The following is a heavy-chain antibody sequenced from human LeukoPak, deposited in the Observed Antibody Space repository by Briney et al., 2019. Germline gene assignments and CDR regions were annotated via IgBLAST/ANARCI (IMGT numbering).Heavy chain of an antibody. V-gene: IGHV4-59*08. CDR2: IHYTGRT. Sequence: SETLSLTCSVSGGSMTGYFWIWLRLPPGKGLEWIGYIHYTGRTTYHPSLKSRVAISVDTSKNQFSLKLSSLTAADTAFYYCARHRPNHPGDAFDIWGQGTMVTVSS. D-gene: IGHD3-10*01. CDR3: ARHRPNHPGDAFDI. CDR1: GGSMTGYF. J-gene: IGHJ3*02.